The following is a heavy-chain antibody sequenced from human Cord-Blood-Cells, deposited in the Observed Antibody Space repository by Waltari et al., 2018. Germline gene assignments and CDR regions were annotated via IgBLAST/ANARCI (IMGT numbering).Heavy chain of an antibody. Sequence: QVQLQESGPGLVKPSETLSLTCAVSGYSISSGYYWGWIRQPPGKGLEWIGSIYHSGSTYYTPSLKSRVTISVDTSKNQFSLKLSSVTAADTAVYYCARMGRGYSGYDYDYWGQGTLVTVSS. CDR1: GYSISSGYY. CDR2: IYHSGST. D-gene: IGHD5-12*01. J-gene: IGHJ4*02. V-gene: IGHV4-38-2*01. CDR3: ARMGRGYSGYDYDY.